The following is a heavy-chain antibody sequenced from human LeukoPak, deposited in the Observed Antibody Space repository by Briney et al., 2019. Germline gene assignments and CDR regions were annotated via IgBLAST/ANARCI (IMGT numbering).Heavy chain of an antibody. CDR3: ARTYYYGSGSSYYYYYGMDV. Sequence: GGSLRLSCAASGFTFSSYEMNWVRQAPGKGLEWVSYIGSSGSTIYYADSVKGRFNISRDNAKNSLYLQMNSLRAEDTAVYYCARTYYYGSGSSYYYYYGMDVWGQGTTVTVSS. J-gene: IGHJ6*02. CDR1: GFTFSSYE. V-gene: IGHV3-48*03. D-gene: IGHD3-10*01. CDR2: IGSSGSTI.